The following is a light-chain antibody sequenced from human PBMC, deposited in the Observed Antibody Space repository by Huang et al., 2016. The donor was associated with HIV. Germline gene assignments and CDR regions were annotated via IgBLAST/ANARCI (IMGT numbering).Light chain of an antibody. CDR3: QQYHGIPWT. Sequence: DIQMTQSPSSLSASVGDRVTITCRASQGIGNSLAWYQQKPEKAPRLLLYATSRLERGVPSRFSGSGSGTHFTLTISNLQPEDIASYYCQQYHGIPWTFGQGTKVEIK. V-gene: IGKV1-NL1*01. J-gene: IGKJ1*01. CDR1: QGIGNS. CDR2: ATS.